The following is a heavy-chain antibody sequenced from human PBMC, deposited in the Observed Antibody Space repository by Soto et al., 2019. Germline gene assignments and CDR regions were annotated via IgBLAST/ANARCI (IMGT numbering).Heavy chain of an antibody. CDR2: IKTNTDGGTT. V-gene: IGHV3-15*01. J-gene: IGHJ4*02. D-gene: IGHD3-10*01. CDR3: ATFYYYGSGSYPLDY. Sequence: EVQLVESGGGLVKPGGSLRLSCAASGFTFSNAWMTWVRQAPGKGLEWVGRIKTNTDGGTTDYAAPVKGRFTISRDDSKNTLYLQMNSLKTEATAVYCCATFYYYGSGSYPLDYWGQGTLVTVSS. CDR1: GFTFSNAW.